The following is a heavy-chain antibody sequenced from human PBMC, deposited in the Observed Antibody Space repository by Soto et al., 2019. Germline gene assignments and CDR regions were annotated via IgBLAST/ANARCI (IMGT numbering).Heavy chain of an antibody. CDR2: INAYTGDT. V-gene: IGHV1-18*01. Sequence: QVQLVQSGVEVQRPGASVKVSCKASGDTLSTYGITWVRQAPGQGLEWMGWINAYTGDTHYAQKFQGRVTMTTDTSTSTTYMELSSLSSDDTAVYYCARPQGNYFDYWVQGTLVTVSS. J-gene: IGHJ4*02. CDR1: GDTLSTYG. CDR3: ARPQGNYFDY.